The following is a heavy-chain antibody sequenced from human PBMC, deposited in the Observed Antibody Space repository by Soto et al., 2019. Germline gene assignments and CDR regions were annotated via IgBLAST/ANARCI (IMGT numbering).Heavy chain of an antibody. V-gene: IGHV4-59*05. D-gene: IGHD3-9*01. CDR2: IYYSGST. Sequence: SETLSLTCTVSGASISDYYSTWVRQPPGKGLEWIGSIYYSGSTYYNPSLKSRVTISVDTSKNQFSLKLSSVTAADTAVYYCARHDYDILTGSWFDPWGQGTLVTVSS. CDR3: ARHDYDILTGSWFDP. J-gene: IGHJ5*02. CDR1: GASISDYY.